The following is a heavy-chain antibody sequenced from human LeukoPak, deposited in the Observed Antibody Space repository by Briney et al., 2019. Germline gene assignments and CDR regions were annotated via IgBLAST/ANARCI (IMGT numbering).Heavy chain of an antibody. Sequence: SETLSLTCTVSGGSIGSYYWSWIRQPPGKGLEWIGYIYYSGSTNYNPSLKSRVTITVDTSKNQFSLKLSSVTAADTAVYYCARVTRYCSGGSCSKNFDYWGQGTLVTVSS. CDR2: IYYSGST. CDR1: GGSIGSYY. V-gene: IGHV4-59*01. D-gene: IGHD2-15*01. CDR3: ARVTRYCSGGSCSKNFDY. J-gene: IGHJ4*02.